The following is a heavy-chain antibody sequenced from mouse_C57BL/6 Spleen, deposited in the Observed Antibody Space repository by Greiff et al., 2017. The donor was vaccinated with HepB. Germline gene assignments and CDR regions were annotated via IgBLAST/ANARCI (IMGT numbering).Heavy chain of an antibody. D-gene: IGHD4-1*01. Sequence: QVQLQQSGPELVKPGASVKISCKASGYAFSSSWMTWVKQRPGKGLEWIGRIYPGDGDTNYNGKFKGKATLTADKSSSTAYMQLSSLTSEDSAVYFCASWDSYAMDYWGKGTSVTVSS. CDR1: GYAFSSSW. CDR2: IYPGDGDT. CDR3: ASWDSYAMDY. V-gene: IGHV1-82*01. J-gene: IGHJ4*01.